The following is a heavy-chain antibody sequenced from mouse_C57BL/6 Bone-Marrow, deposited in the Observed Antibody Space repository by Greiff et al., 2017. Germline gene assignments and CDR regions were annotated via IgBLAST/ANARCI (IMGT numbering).Heavy chain of an antibody. CDR3: ARHERDGYYDYYAMDY. V-gene: IGHV5-6*02. Sequence: EVKLEESGGDLVKPGGSLKLSCAASGFTFSSYGMSWVRQTPDKRLEWVATISSGGSYTYYPDSVKGRFTISRDNAKNTLYLQMSSLKSEDTAMYYCARHERDGYYDYYAMDYWGQGTSVTVSS. CDR1: GFTFSSYG. J-gene: IGHJ4*01. CDR2: ISSGGSYT. D-gene: IGHD2-3*01.